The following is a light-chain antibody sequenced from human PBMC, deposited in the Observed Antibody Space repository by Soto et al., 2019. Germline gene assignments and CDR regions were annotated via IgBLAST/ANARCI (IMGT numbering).Light chain of an antibody. CDR3: QQYNNWPPWT. J-gene: IGKJ1*01. CDR2: GAS. V-gene: IGKV3-15*01. CDR1: QSVRSN. Sequence: EIVMTQSPATLSVSPGERATLSCWASQSVRSNLAWYQQKPGQAPRLLLYGASTRATGIPARFSGSGSETEFTLTISSLQSEDSAVYYCQQYNNWPPWTFGQGTKVEIK.